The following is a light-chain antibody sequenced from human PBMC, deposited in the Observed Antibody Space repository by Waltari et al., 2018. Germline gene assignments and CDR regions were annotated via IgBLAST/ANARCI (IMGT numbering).Light chain of an antibody. CDR1: SSDVGAYPY. Sequence: QSALTQPRSVSGSPGQSVTFPCPGTSSDVGAYPYVPWYQVHPGKVPKLILYDFDKWPPGVPDRFSGSKAGNTASLTISGLQTEDEADYYCCSYAGRYTSVFGGGTKVTVL. CDR3: CSYAGRYTSV. J-gene: IGLJ2*01. V-gene: IGLV2-11*01. CDR2: DFD.